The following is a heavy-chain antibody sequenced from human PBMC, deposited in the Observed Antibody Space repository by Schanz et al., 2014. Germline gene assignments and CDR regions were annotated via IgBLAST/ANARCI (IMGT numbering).Heavy chain of an antibody. J-gene: IGHJ4*02. CDR2: IIPIHGIV. CDR3: ASSGAGYSSSWDFDY. Sequence: QVQLVQSGAEVKKPGSSMKVSCKASGGTFSTYPINWLRQAPGQGLEWMGRIIPIHGIVNYAQRFQDRVRITVDKSTSTAYMELSSLRSEDTAVYYCASSGAGYSSSWDFDYWGQGTLVTVSA. CDR1: GGTFSTYP. D-gene: IGHD6-13*01. V-gene: IGHV1-69*02.